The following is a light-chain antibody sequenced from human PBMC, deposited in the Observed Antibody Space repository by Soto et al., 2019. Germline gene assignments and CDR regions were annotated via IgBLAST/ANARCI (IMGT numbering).Light chain of an antibody. V-gene: IGLV2-8*01. J-gene: IGLJ1*01. Sequence: QSVLTQPPSASGSPGQSVTISCTGTSSDVGAYNYVSWYQQHPGKAPKVMIYEVSKRPSGVPDRFSGSKSGNTASLTVSGLQAEDEAEYYCSSYAGTNIVFGTGTKVTVL. CDR3: SSYAGTNIV. CDR1: SSDVGAYNY. CDR2: EVS.